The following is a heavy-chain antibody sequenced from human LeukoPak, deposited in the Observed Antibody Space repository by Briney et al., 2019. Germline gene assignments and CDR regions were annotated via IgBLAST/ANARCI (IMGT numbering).Heavy chain of an antibody. CDR3: AGAEEDGYNWSGWFDP. V-gene: IGHV1-69*05. Sequence: SVTVSFTASGGTFSIYAISWVRQGPGQGQEWMGGIIPIFGTANYTQKLQGRVTITTDESTSTAYMELSSLRSEDTAVYYCAGAEEDGYNWSGWFDPWGQGTLVTVSS. J-gene: IGHJ5*02. CDR1: GGTFSIYA. CDR2: IIPIFGTA. D-gene: IGHD5-24*01.